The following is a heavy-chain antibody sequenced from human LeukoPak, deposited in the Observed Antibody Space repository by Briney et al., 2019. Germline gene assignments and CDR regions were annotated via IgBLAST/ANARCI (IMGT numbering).Heavy chain of an antibody. J-gene: IGHJ4*02. Sequence: GGSLRLSCTASGFTFGDYVMSWVRQAPGKGLEWVSVIFSGGSRYYAESVKGRFTISRDTSRNTLFLQMNSLRAEDTAVYYCARDHNEVPAAITAYWGQGTLVTVSS. CDR1: GFTFGDYV. CDR3: ARDHNEVPAAITAY. CDR2: IFSGGSR. D-gene: IGHD2-2*01. V-gene: IGHV3-53*01.